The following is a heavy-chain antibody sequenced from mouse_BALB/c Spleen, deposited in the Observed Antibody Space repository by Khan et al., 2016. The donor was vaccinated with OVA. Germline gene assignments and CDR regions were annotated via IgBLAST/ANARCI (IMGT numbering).Heavy chain of an antibody. CDR2: INPSNGRT. CDR3: ARLLINFDY. Sequence: QVQLQQPGAELVNPGASVNLSCKASGYTLTSYWMHWVKQRPGQGLEWIGEINPSNGRTNYNEKFKSKATLTVDKSSSTAYMQLSSPTSEDSAGYYCARLLINFDYWGQGTTLTVSS. V-gene: IGHV1S81*02. J-gene: IGHJ2*01. D-gene: IGHD2-1*01. CDR1: GYTLTSYW.